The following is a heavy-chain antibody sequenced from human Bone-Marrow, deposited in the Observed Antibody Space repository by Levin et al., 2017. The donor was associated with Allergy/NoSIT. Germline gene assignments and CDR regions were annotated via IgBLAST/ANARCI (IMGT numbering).Heavy chain of an antibody. J-gene: IGHJ4*02. CDR3: AKVNSGYDGAFDY. D-gene: IGHD5-12*01. CDR1: GFTFSNYA. Sequence: GGSLRLSCAASGFTFSNYAMSWVRQAPGKGLEWVSGISGSSASIYYADSVKGRFTISRDNSKNTLYLQMNSLRAEDTAIYYCAKVNSGYDGAFDYWGQGTLVTVSS. CDR2: ISGSSASI. V-gene: IGHV3-23*01.